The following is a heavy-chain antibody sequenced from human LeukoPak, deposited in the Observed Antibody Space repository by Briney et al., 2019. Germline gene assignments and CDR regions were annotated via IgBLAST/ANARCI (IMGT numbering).Heavy chain of an antibody. CDR1: GYTFTSYY. CDR3: ARVYYDSSGYSDYYFDY. J-gene: IGHJ4*02. CDR2: IHPSGGST. V-gene: IGHV1-46*01. D-gene: IGHD3-22*01. Sequence: GASVKVSCKASGYTFTSYYMHWVRQAPGQGLEWMGIIHPSGGSTSYAQKFQGRVTMTRDMSTSTVYMELSSLRSEDTAVYYCARVYYDSSGYSDYYFDYWGQGTLVTVSS.